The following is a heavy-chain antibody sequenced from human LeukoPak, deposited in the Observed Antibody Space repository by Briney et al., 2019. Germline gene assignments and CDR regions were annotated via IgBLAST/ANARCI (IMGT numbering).Heavy chain of an antibody. CDR3: ARGQMNRVATISYYYGMDV. V-gene: IGHV6-1*01. D-gene: IGHD5-12*01. CDR1: GDSVSSNSAA. J-gene: IGHJ6*02. CDR2: TYYRSKWYN. Sequence: SQTLSLTCAISGDSVSSNSAAWNWIRQSPSRGLEWLGRTYYRSKWYNDYAVSVKSRITINPDTSKNQFSLQLNSVTPEDTAVYYCARGQMNRVATISYYYGMDVWGQGTTVTVSS.